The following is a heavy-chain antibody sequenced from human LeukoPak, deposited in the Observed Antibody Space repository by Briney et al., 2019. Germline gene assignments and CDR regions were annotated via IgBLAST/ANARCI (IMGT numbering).Heavy chain of an antibody. CDR2: INPNSGGT. V-gene: IGHV1-2*02. Sequence: GASVKVSCEASGYTFTGYYMHWVRQAPGQGLEWMGWINPNSGGTNYAQKFQGRVTMTRDTSISTAYMELSRLRSDDTAVYYCARKGRSSSWAFDYWGQGTLVTVSS. CDR1: GYTFTGYY. D-gene: IGHD6-13*01. CDR3: ARKGRSSSWAFDY. J-gene: IGHJ4*02.